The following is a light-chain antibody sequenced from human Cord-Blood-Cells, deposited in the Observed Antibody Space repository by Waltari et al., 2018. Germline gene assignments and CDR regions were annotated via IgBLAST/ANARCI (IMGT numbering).Light chain of an antibody. CDR3: QQRSNWL. Sequence: EIVFTQSPATLSLSPGERATLTCRASQRVSNYLAWYQQKPGQAPRLLINDASNRATGIPARFSGSGSGTDFTHTISSLEPEDFAVYYCQQRSNWLFGPGTKVDIK. V-gene: IGKV3-11*01. CDR1: QRVSNY. CDR2: DAS. J-gene: IGKJ3*01.